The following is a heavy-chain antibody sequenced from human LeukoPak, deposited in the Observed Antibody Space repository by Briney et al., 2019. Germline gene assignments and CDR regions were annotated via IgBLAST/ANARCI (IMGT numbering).Heavy chain of an antibody. CDR2: TNPSTGGT. D-gene: IGHD2-2*01. Sequence: ASVRVSCKTSGYTFTGSYLHWVRQVPGQGLEWMGWTNPSTGGTKSAQQFEGRVTMTRDTSNTTGYLELRSLRLDDTATYYCARGGAFCSITTCHEFDHWGQGTLVIVSS. J-gene: IGHJ4*02. CDR3: ARGGAFCSITTCHEFDH. CDR1: GYTFTGSY. V-gene: IGHV1-2*02.